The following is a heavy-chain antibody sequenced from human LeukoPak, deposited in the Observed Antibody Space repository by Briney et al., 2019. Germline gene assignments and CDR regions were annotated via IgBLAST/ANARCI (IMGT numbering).Heavy chain of an antibody. CDR1: GFTFSNIW. V-gene: IGHV3-15*07. CDR2: IRSNSDGGTI. Sequence: GGSLRLSCATSGFTFSNIWMNWVRQAPGKGLEWVGRIRSNSDGGTIDYAAPVKGRFTLSRDDSKTTLYLQMNSLQTEDTAVYYCATDFYDSTWGQGTLVTVSS. D-gene: IGHD3-22*01. J-gene: IGHJ5*02. CDR3: ATDFYDST.